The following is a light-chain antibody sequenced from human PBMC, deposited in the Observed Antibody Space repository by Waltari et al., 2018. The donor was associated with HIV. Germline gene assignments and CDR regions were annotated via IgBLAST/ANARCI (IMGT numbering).Light chain of an antibody. CDR2: RDN. J-gene: IGLJ2*01. CDR3: AVLDDTLGGGV. Sequence: QPVLTQPPSASGTPGQKVTISCSGGTAHIGQNFVYWFQLFPGTAPKLLIDRDNLRHSGVPARFSGSKSGTAASLTISGLRSDDEAHYFCAVLDDTLGGGVFGGGTKLTVL. CDR1: TAHIGQNF. V-gene: IGLV1-47*01.